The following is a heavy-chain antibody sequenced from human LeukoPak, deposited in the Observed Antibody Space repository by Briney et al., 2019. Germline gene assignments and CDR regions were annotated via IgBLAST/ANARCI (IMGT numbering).Heavy chain of an antibody. CDR2: INPNSGGT. Sequence: ASVKVSCKASGYTFTGYYMMWVRQAAGQGLEWMGWINPNSGGTTYAQKFQGRVTMTRDTSVSTAYLELNRVTSDDTAVYYCARDGTTGRFWGQGTLVTVSS. J-gene: IGHJ1*01. CDR3: ARDGTTGRF. V-gene: IGHV1-2*02. CDR1: GYTFTGYY. D-gene: IGHD2-8*02.